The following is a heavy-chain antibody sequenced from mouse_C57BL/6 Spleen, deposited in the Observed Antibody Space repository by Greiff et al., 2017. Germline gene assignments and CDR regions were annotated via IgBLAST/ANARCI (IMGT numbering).Heavy chain of an antibody. D-gene: IGHD1-1*01. CDR3: ASPTTVVAPGFAY. CDR2: IDPSYRYT. V-gene: IGHV1-69*01. CDR1: GYTFTSYC. Sequence: VQLQLPGAELVMPGASVKLSCKASGYTFTSYCMHWVKQRPGPGLEWIGEIDPSYRYTNSNQKFKGKSTLTVDQSSSTADMHLSSLTAADAAVYYCASPTTVVAPGFAYWGQGTLVTVSA. J-gene: IGHJ3*01.